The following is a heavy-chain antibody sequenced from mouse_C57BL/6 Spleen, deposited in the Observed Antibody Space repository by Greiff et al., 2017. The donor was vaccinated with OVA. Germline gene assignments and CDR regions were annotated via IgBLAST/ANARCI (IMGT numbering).Heavy chain of an antibody. Sequence: EVKLVESGAELVRPGASVKLSCTASGFNIKDDYMHWVKQRPEQGLEWIGWIDPENGDTEYASKFQGKATITADTSSNTAYLQLSSLTSEDTAVYYGTTLGTTVVGDYWGQGTTLTVSS. J-gene: IGHJ2*01. V-gene: IGHV14-4*01. CDR1: GFNIKDDY. CDR3: TTLGTTVVGDY. D-gene: IGHD1-1*01. CDR2: IDPENGDT.